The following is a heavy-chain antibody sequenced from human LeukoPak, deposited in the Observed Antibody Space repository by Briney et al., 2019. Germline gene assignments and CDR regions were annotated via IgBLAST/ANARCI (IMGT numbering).Heavy chain of an antibody. V-gene: IGHV3-30*01. J-gene: IGHJ4*02. D-gene: IGHD6-13*01. CDR1: GFTFSSYA. CDR2: ISYDGSNK. Sequence: GRSLRLSCAASGFTFSSYAMHWVRQAPGKGLEWVAVISYDGSNKYYADSVKGRFTISRDNSKNALYLQMNSLRAEDTAVYYCARLIGWGSWDEFDYWGQGTLVTVSS. CDR3: ARLIGWGSWDEFDY.